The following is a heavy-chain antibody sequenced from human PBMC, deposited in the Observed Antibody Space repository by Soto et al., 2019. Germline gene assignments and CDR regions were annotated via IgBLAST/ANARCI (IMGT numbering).Heavy chain of an antibody. CDR2: INAGNGNT. V-gene: IGHV1-3*05. D-gene: IGHD6-13*01. J-gene: IGHJ6*02. CDR1: GYTFTNYA. Sequence: QVQLVQSGAEEKKPGASVKVSCKASGYTFTNYAMHWVRQAPGQRLEWMGWINAGNGNTKYSQKFQGRVTITRDTSASTAYMGLSSLRSEDTAVYYCASEAIAAAAVYGMDVWGQGTTVTVSS. CDR3: ASEAIAAAAVYGMDV.